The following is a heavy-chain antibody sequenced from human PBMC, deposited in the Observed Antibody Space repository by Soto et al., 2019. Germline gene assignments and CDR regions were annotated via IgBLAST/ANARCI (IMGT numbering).Heavy chain of an antibody. Sequence: QVQLLQSGAEVKKPGSSVKVSCKTSGGTFSSYAVHWVLQAPGQGLELMGGIIPSLGTADYPHKFRCRLTIPADDSTGKACLEMRRRQYEDTAVYYWASLYGYTEENWGQGRLVAVSS. J-gene: IGHJ4*02. CDR2: IIPSLGTA. D-gene: IGHD3-16*01. V-gene: IGHV1-69*01. CDR3: ASLYGYTEEN. CDR1: GGTFSSYA.